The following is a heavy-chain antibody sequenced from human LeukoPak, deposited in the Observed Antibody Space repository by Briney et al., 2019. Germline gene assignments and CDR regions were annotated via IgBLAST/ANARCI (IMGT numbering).Heavy chain of an antibody. J-gene: IGHJ3*02. D-gene: IGHD1-26*01. CDR3: ARDLGSSSAFDI. Sequence: SETLSLTCTVSGGSVTTYYWSWIRQPAGKGLEWIGRLYTDGSTKNNPSLKSRVTMSVDTSKNQFSLKLSSVTAADTAVYYCARDLGSSSAFDIWGQGTMVTVSS. CDR1: GGSVTTYY. CDR2: LYTDGST. V-gene: IGHV4-4*07.